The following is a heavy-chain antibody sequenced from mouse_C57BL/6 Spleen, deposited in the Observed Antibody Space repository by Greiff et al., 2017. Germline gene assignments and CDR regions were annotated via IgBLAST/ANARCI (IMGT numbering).Heavy chain of an antibody. V-gene: IGHV1-80*01. CDR1: GYAFSSYW. CDR3: ARSGSSSWFAY. Sequence: QVQLKQSGAELVKPGASVKISCKASGYAFSSYWMNWVKQRPGKGLEWIGQIYPGDGDTNYNGKFKGKATLTADKSSSTAYMQLSSLTSEDSAVYCCARSGSSSWFAYWGQGTLVTVSA. J-gene: IGHJ3*01. D-gene: IGHD1-1*01. CDR2: IYPGDGDT.